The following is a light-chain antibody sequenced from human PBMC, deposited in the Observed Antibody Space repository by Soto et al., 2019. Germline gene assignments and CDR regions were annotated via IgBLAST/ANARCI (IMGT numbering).Light chain of an antibody. CDR1: QGLXNH. V-gene: IGKV3-11*01. J-gene: IGKJ5*01. CDR3: QQRNDGKGT. Sequence: IGVTQSAVTLSLSPGESVTLACRASQGLXNHFAWFERKPGQAPRVLXAHVSNMATGSPARLSGSGSVTDFTLTISSLEPGDFAVYYCQQRNDGKGTFGQGTRLEIK. CDR2: HVS.